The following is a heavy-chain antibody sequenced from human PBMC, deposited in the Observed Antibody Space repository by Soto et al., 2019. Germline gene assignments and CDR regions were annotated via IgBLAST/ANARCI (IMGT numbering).Heavy chain of an antibody. D-gene: IGHD2-21*01. J-gene: IGHJ5*02. CDR3: ERLRIATNNYTWLDP. Sequence: LSETLSLTCSVSGAALNSGNYYWSWIRQVPGKGLEWIGHIYVTGAVDYNPSLRDRITISQDTSERQFSLNLRLVTAADTAVYYCERLRIATNNYTWLDPWGQGTLVTVYS. CDR2: IYVTGAV. CDR1: GAALNSGNYY. V-gene: IGHV4-31*03.